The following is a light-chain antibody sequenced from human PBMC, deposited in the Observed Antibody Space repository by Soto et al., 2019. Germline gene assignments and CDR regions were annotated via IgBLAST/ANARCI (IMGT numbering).Light chain of an antibody. CDR3: SSYAGSNNPPYV. CDR2: EVS. Sequence: QSVLTQPPSASGSLGQSVTISCTGTSSDVVGYNYVSWYQQHPGKAPKLMIYEVSKRPSGVPDRFSGSKSGNTASLTVSGLQAEDEADYYCSSYAGSNNPPYVFGTGTKVTVL. J-gene: IGLJ1*01. CDR1: SSDVVGYNY. V-gene: IGLV2-8*01.